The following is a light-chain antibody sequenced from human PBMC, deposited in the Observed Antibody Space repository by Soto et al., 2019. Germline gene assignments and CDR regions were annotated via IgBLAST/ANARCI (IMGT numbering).Light chain of an antibody. V-gene: IGKV1-5*01. CDR2: DAS. J-gene: IGKJ1*01. CDR1: QSISSW. CDR3: QQYSISST. Sequence: DIQMPQSPSTLSASVGDRVTITCRASQSISSWLAWYQQKPGKAPKLLIYDASNLKSGVPSRFSGSGSGTDFTLTINRLEPEDFAVYFCQQYSISSTFGQGTKVDIK.